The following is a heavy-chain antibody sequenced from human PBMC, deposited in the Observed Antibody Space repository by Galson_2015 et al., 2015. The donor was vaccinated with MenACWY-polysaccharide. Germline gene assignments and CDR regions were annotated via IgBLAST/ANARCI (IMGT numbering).Heavy chain of an antibody. CDR2: MNPNSGNT. D-gene: IGHD3-3*02. J-gene: IGHJ5*02. Sequence: SVKVSCKASGYKFSSYDINWVRQASGQGLEWMGWMNPNSGNTGYAQKFQGRVAMTRDTATSTAYMELRMLRYDDTAVYYCTRINARKPPICGPRGQGTLV. CDR1: GYKFSSYD. CDR3: TRINARKPPICGP. V-gene: IGHV1-8*01.